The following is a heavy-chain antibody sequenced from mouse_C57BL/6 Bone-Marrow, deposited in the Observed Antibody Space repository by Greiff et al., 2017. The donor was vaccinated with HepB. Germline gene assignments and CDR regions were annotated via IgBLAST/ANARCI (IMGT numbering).Heavy chain of an antibody. CDR1: GFNIKDDY. D-gene: IGHD2-1*01. CDR2: IDPENGDT. Sequence: VQLQQSGAELVRPGASVKLSCTASGFNIKDDYMHWVKQRPEQGLEWIGWIDPENGDTEYASKFQGKATITADTSSNTAYLQLSSLTSEDTAVYYCTTRDYYGNYVFAYWGQGTLVTVSA. V-gene: IGHV14-4*01. J-gene: IGHJ3*01. CDR3: TTRDYYGNYVFAY.